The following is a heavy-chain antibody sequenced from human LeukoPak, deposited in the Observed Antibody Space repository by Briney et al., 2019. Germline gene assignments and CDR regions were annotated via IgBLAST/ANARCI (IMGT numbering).Heavy chain of an antibody. CDR2: ISSSSSYI. CDR3: ARVLGSSGYCSGGSCLRAFDI. Sequence: GSLRLSCAASGFTFSSYSMNWVRQAPGKGLEWVSSISSSSSYIYYADSVKGRFTISRDNAKNSLYLQMNSLRAEDTAVYYCARVLGSSGYCSGGSCLRAFDIWGQGTMVTVSS. J-gene: IGHJ3*02. D-gene: IGHD2-15*01. V-gene: IGHV3-21*01. CDR1: GFTFSSYS.